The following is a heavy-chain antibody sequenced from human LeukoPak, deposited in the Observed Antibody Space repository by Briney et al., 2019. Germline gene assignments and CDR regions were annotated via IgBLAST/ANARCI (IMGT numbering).Heavy chain of an antibody. CDR1: GFTFSSYS. V-gene: IGHV3-21*01. D-gene: IGHD4-17*01. Sequence: GGSLRLSCAASGFTFSSYSMNWVRQAPGTGLEWVSSISSSSSYIYYADSVKGRFTISRDNAKNSLYLQMNSLRAEDTAVYYCARTYGDWEGWFDPWGQGTLVTVSS. J-gene: IGHJ5*02. CDR3: ARTYGDWEGWFDP. CDR2: ISSSSSYI.